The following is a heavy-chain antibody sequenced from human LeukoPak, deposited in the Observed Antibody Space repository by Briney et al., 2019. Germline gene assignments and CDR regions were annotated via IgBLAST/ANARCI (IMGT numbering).Heavy chain of an antibody. Sequence: GASVKGSCKASGYTFTIYDINWVRQAAGQGLVWMGWMNPDSGNTDFAQKFQGRVTMTRNTSISTAYMELSSLTSEDTAVYYCAVHLPGDYLDPWGQGTLVTVSS. CDR2: MNPDSGNT. D-gene: IGHD4-17*01. V-gene: IGHV1-8*01. CDR3: AVHLPGDYLDP. CDR1: GYTFTIYD. J-gene: IGHJ5*02.